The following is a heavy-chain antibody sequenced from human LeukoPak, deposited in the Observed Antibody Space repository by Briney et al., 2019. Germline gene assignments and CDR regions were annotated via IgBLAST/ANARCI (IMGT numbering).Heavy chain of an antibody. CDR2: IYHSGST. Sequence: SETLSLTCAVSGYSISSGYYWGWIRRPPGKGLEWIGIIYHSGSTYYNPSLKSRVTISVDTSKNQFSLKLSSVTAADTAVYYCARRYYDFWSGYYPAAFDIWGQGTMVTVSS. J-gene: IGHJ3*02. D-gene: IGHD3-3*01. CDR1: GYSISSGYY. V-gene: IGHV4-38-2*01. CDR3: ARRYYDFWSGYYPAAFDI.